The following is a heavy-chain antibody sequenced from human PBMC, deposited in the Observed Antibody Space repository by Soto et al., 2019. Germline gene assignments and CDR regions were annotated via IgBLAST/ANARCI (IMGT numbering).Heavy chain of an antibody. CDR3: ARKGGSSGWYSDYFDY. D-gene: IGHD6-19*01. Sequence: ASVKVSCKASGYTFTSYYMHWVRQAPGQGLEWMGIINPSGGSTSYAQKFQGRVTMTRDTSTSTVYMELSSLRSEDTAVYYCARKGGSSGWYSDYFDYWGQGTLVTVSS. V-gene: IGHV1-46*01. CDR2: INPSGGST. J-gene: IGHJ4*02. CDR1: GYTFTSYY.